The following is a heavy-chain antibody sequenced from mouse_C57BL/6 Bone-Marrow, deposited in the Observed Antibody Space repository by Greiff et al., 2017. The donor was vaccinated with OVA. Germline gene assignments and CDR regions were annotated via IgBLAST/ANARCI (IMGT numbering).Heavy chain of an antibody. D-gene: IGHD2-1*01. CDR1: GYTFTSYW. CDR2: IHPNSGST. V-gene: IGHV1-64*01. J-gene: IGHJ1*03. Sequence: QVQLQQPGAELVKPGASVKLSCKASGYTFTSYWMHWVKQRPGQGLEWIGMIHPNSGSTNYTEKFKSKATLTVDKSSSTDYMQLSSLTSEDSAVYYCARGNYGNCRYFDVWGTGTTVTVSS. CDR3: ARGNYGNCRYFDV.